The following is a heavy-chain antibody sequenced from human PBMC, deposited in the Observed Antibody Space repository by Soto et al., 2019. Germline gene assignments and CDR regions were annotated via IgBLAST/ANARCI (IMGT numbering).Heavy chain of an antibody. CDR1: GYSISSGYY. J-gene: IGHJ3*02. V-gene: IGHV4-38-2*01. D-gene: IGHD6-13*01. Sequence: PETLSLTCAVSGYSISSGYYWGWIRQPPGKGLEWIGSIYHSGSTYYNPSLKSRVTISVDTSKNQFSLKLSSVTAADTAVYYCARSIATRFDISSQGTMVLVSS. CDR3: ARSIATRFDI. CDR2: IYHSGST.